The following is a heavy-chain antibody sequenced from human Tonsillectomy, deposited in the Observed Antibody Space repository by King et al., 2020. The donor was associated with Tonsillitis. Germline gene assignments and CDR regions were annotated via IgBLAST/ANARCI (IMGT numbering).Heavy chain of an antibody. D-gene: IGHD3-10*01. J-gene: IGHJ1*01. CDR3: AHSITMVRGVIIPEYFQH. Sequence: TLKESGPTLVKPTQTLTLTCTFSGFSLSTSGVGVGWIRQPPGKALEWLALIYWNDDKRYSPSLKRRLTITKDTSKNQVVLTMTNMDPVDTATYYCAHSITMVRGVIIPEYFQHWGQGTLVTVSS. CDR2: IYWNDDK. CDR1: GFSLSTSGVG. V-gene: IGHV2-5*01.